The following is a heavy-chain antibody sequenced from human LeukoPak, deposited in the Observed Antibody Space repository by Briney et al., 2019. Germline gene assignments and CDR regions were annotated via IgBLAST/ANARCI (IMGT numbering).Heavy chain of an antibody. D-gene: IGHD3-10*01. CDR3: AKRAPGFGEFDY. CDR2: ISASGGST. V-gene: IGHV3-23*01. J-gene: IGHJ4*02. Sequence: GGSLRLSCAASGFTFSTYAMNWVRQAPGKGLEWVSTISASGGSTSYADSVRGRFTISRNNSKNTLYLQINSLRAEDTAVYYCAKRAPGFGEFDYWGQGTLVTVSS. CDR1: GFTFSTYA.